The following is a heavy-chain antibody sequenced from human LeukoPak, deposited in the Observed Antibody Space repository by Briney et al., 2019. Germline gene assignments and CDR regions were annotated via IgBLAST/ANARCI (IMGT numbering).Heavy chain of an antibody. J-gene: IGHJ3*02. D-gene: IGHD4-17*01. CDR2: INPNSTNT. CDR3: ARGDFGETNTAFDI. Sequence: ASEKVSCTSSGYTFTDYDIHWVRQAPGQGLERMGWINPNSTNTTYAQKLQDRVIFIRDTSLSIAYMELSSLTSEDAAVYFCARGDFGETNTAFDIWGQGTLVAVSS. V-gene: IGHV1-8*03. CDR1: GYTFTDYD.